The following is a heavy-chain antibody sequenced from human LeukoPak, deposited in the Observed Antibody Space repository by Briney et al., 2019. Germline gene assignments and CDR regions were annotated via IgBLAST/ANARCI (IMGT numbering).Heavy chain of an antibody. CDR2: IIHIFGTA. Sequence: GSSVKVSCKASGGTFSSYASSWLRQAPGQGLEWMGGIIHIFGTANYAQKVQGRVTITTDESTSTAYLELSSLRSEDTAVYYCAVYGSGSYYNEGVYYFDYWGQGTLVTVSS. J-gene: IGHJ4*02. CDR1: GGTFSSYA. V-gene: IGHV1-69*05. D-gene: IGHD3-10*01. CDR3: AVYGSGSYYNEGVYYFDY.